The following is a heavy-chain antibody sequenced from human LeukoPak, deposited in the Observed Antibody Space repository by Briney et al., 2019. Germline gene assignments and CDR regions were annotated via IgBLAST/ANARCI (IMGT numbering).Heavy chain of an antibody. D-gene: IGHD2-21*02. J-gene: IGHJ4*02. CDR3: ARGVAAYCGGDCYSFDY. V-gene: IGHV3-30*03. Sequence: PGGSLRLSCAASGFTLRNYGMHWVRQAPGKGLEWVAVISYDGSNRFYADSVKGRFTISRDDPKNTLFLQMNSLRVEDTAVYYCARGVAAYCGGDCYSFDYWGQGTLVTVSS. CDR1: GFTLRNYG. CDR2: ISYDGSNR.